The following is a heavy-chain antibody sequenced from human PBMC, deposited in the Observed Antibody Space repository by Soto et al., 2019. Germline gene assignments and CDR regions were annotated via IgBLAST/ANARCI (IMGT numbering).Heavy chain of an antibody. Sequence: VGSLRPSCAASGFTFSSYAMHWVRQAPVKGLEWVAVISYDGSNKYYADSVKGRFTISRDNSKNTLYLQMNSLRAEDTAVYYCARDSGRYFDWPQVGYFDYWGQGTLVTVSS. CDR1: GFTFSSYA. J-gene: IGHJ4*02. CDR2: ISYDGSNK. CDR3: ARDSGRYFDWPQVGYFDY. D-gene: IGHD3-9*01. V-gene: IGHV3-30-3*01.